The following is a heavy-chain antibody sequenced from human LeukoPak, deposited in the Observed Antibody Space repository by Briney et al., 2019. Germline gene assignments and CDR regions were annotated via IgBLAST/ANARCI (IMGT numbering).Heavy chain of an antibody. V-gene: IGHV3-21*01. CDR3: ARVGVAVAGGGAGYGMDV. D-gene: IGHD6-19*01. CDR1: GFTFSSYS. CDR2: ISSSSSYI. J-gene: IGHJ6*02. Sequence: PGGCLRLSCAASGFTFSSYSMNWVRQAPGKGLEWGSSISSSSSYIYYADSVKGRFTISRDNAKTSLYLQMNSLRAEDTAVYYCARVGVAVAGGGAGYGMDVWGQGTTVTVSS.